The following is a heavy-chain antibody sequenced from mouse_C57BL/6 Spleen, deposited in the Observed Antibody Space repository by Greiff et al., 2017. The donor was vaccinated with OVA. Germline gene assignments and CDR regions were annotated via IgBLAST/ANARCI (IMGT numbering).Heavy chain of an antibody. J-gene: IGHJ4*01. Sequence: DVMLVESGGGLVKPGGSLKLSCAASGFTFSDYGMHWVRQAPEKGLEWVAYISSGSSTIYYADTVKGRFTISRDNAKNTLFLQMTSLRSEDTAMYYCARWDGSSYWAMDYWGQGTSVTVSS. CDR2: ISSGSSTI. D-gene: IGHD1-1*01. CDR1: GFTFSDYG. V-gene: IGHV5-17*01. CDR3: ARWDGSSYWAMDY.